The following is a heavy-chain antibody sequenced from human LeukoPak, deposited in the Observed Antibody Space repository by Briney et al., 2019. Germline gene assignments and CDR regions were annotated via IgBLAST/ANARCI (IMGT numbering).Heavy chain of an antibody. CDR2: IYAGDSDT. J-gene: IGHJ4*02. Sequence: GESLKISCKGPGYSFTSYWIGWVRQIPGKGLEWMGIIYAGDSDTRYSPCLPGPVTLAAVQCICAALLPRRGREAWATALYYCARRSGSGWYSDYFDYWGQGPLVTVSS. V-gene: IGHV5-51*01. CDR3: ARRSGSGWYSDYFDY. CDR1: GYSFTSYW. D-gene: IGHD6-19*01.